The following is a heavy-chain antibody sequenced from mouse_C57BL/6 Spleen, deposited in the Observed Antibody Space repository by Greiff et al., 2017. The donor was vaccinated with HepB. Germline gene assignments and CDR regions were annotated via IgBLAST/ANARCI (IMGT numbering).Heavy chain of an antibody. Sequence: VQLQESGPGLVAPSQSLSITCTVSGFSLTSYGVHWVRQPPGKGLEWLVVIWSDGSTTYNSALKSRLSISKDNSKSQVFLKMNSLQTDDTAIYYCARHRDYGSSYGFDYWGQGTTLTVSS. CDR1: GFSLTSYG. CDR3: ARHRDYGSSYGFDY. CDR2: IWSDGST. V-gene: IGHV2-6-1*01. D-gene: IGHD1-1*01. J-gene: IGHJ2*01.